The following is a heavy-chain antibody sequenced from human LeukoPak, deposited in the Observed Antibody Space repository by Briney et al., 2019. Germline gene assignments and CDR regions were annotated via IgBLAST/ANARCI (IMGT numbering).Heavy chain of an antibody. CDR2: IWYDGNNK. D-gene: IGHD4-23*01. J-gene: IGHJ4*02. V-gene: IGHV3-33*01. Sequence: SGGSLRLSCAASGFTFSSYAMHWVRQAPGKGLEWVAVIWYDGNNKYYADSVKGRFTISRDNSKNTLSLQMNSLRAEDTAVYYCSRYGGLRHFDYWGQGTLVTVSS. CDR3: SRYGGLRHFDY. CDR1: GFTFSSYA.